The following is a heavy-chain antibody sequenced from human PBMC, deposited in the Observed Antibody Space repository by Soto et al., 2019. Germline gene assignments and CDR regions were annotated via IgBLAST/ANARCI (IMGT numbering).Heavy chain of an antibody. CDR3: ARHGHRVSSGFDY. CDR2: IYYSGGT. J-gene: IGHJ4*02. D-gene: IGHD6-19*01. Sequence: TSETLSLTCTVSGGSINRNSYYWDWIRQPPGKGLEWIGSIYYSGGTYHNPSLKGRLTISVDTSRNQLSLKLTSVTAADTAVYYCARHGHRVSSGFDYWGQGTLVTVSS. V-gene: IGHV4-39*01. CDR1: GGSINRNSYY.